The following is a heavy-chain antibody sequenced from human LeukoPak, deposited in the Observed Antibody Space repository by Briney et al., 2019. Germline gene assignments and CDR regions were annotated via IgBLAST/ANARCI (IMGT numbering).Heavy chain of an antibody. CDR2: IFHTGST. V-gene: IGHV4-38-2*02. CDR3: ARGVDY. J-gene: IGHJ4*02. CDR1: GDSISSGNY. Sequence: KASETLSLTCTVSGDSISSGNYWGWIRQPPGKGLEWIGSIFHTGSTYFNLSLKSRVTISVDPSKSQFSLHLRSLTAADTAVYYCARGVDYWGPGTPVTVSS.